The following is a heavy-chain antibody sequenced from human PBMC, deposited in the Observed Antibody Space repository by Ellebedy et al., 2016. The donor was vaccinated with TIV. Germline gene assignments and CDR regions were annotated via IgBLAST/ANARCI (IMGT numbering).Heavy chain of an antibody. CDR2: IATDSGDA. J-gene: IGHJ4*02. D-gene: IGHD3-10*01. CDR1: GYTFTNYG. V-gene: IGHV1-18*04. Sequence: AASVKVSCKASGYTFTNYGITWVRQAPGQGLEWMGWIATDSGDATYAQRLQGRVMMTTDTSTRTAYMELRSLTSDDTAVYYCAREFGDLLLSWGQGTLVTVSS. CDR3: AREFGDLLLS.